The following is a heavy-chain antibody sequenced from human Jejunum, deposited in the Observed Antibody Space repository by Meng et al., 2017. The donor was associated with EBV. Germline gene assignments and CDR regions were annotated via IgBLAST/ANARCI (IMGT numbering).Heavy chain of an antibody. CDR2: IDYTGNT. J-gene: IGHJ3*01. CDR1: GASIRSSRNL. D-gene: IGHD6-25*01. Sequence: LQESGPGRGKPPGHLSLTCTGSGASIRSSRNLWSWIRQPPGKGLELVGSIDYTGNTYYNSSLKSRLTISLDRSTSQFSLSLNSVTAADTAMYYCARTPTMRAAKGTSAFDVWGQGAMVTVPS. CDR3: ARTPTMRAAKGTSAFDV. V-gene: IGHV4-39*07.